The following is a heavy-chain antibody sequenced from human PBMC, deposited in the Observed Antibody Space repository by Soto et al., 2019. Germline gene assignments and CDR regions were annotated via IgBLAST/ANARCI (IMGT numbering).Heavy chain of an antibody. V-gene: IGHV3-23*01. CDR3: AKDRRAGGNYGFYSDF. CDR2: SSATGSGR. CDR1: GFTFSSYG. Sequence: PGGPLRLSCSASGFTFSSYGMTWVRQAPGKGLEWVSFSSATGSGRYYADSVKGRFTISRDNSKNTLYLQMSSLRADDTAVYYCAKDRRAGGNYGFYSDFWGQGALVTV. D-gene: IGHD1-7*01. J-gene: IGHJ4*02.